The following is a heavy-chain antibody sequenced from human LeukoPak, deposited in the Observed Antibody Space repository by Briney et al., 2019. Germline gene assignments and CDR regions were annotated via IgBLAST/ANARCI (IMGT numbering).Heavy chain of an antibody. J-gene: IGHJ4*02. CDR2: IYYSGSA. CDR1: GGSISTYY. D-gene: IGHD3-10*01. V-gene: IGHV4-59*01. Sequence: SETLSLTCAVSGGSISTYYWSWIRRPPGKGLEWIGYIYYSGSAKYNPSLKSRVTMSVDTSKNQFSLKLSSVTAADTAVYYCARSYGSGNYFDYWGQGTLVTVSS. CDR3: ARSYGSGNYFDY.